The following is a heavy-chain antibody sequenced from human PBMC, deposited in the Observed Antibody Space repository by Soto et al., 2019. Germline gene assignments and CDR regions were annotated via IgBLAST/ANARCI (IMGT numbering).Heavy chain of an antibody. J-gene: IGHJ4*02. CDR1: GGSFSGYY. CDR3: ARGGRLRFLEWLPRPTYFDY. D-gene: IGHD3-3*01. CDR2: INHSGST. V-gene: IGHV4-34*01. Sequence: PSETLSLTCAVYGGSFSGYYWSWIRQPPGKGLEWIGEINHSGSTNYNPSLKSRVTISVDTSKNQFSLKLSSVTAADTAVYYCARGGRLRFLEWLPRPTYFDYWGQGTLVTV.